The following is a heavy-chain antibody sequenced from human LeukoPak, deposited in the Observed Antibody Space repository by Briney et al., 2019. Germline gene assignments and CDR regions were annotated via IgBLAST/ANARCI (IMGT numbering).Heavy chain of an antibody. CDR2: IYYSGST. CDR3: ARDVRDSYYYYMDV. V-gene: IGHV4-61*08. J-gene: IGHJ6*03. Sequence: SQTLSLTCTVSGGSISSGGYYWSWIRQPLGKGLEWIGYIYYSGSTNYNPSLKSRVTISVDTSKNQFSLKLTSVTAADTAVYYCARDVRDSYYYYMDVWGKGTTVTVSS. CDR1: GGSISSGGYY.